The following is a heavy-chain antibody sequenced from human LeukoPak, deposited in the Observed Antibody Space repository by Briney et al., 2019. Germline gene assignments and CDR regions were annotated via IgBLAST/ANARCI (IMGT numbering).Heavy chain of an antibody. J-gene: IGHJ4*02. CDR1: GFTFSTYW. CDR2: IKPDGSEK. CDR3: ARMTMVRGAHDY. V-gene: IGHV3-7*01. Sequence: GGSLRLSCEASGFTFSTYWMSWVRQAPGKGLEWVANIKPDGSEKYYVDSVKGRFTISRDNAKNSLYLQMNSLRAVDTAVYYCARMTMVRGAHDYWGQGTLVTVSS. D-gene: IGHD3-10*01.